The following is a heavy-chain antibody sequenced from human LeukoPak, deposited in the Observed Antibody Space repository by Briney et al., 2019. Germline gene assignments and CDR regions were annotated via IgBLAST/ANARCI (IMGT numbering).Heavy chain of an antibody. CDR2: IKKDGSEK. Sequence: GGSLRLSCAASGFTFGSYWMSWGRQAPGKGLEWVASIKKDGSEKNYVDSVKGRFTISGDNAKNSLYLQMNSLRAEDTAIYYCERQRMVDVWGKGTTVIVSS. V-gene: IGHV3-7*03. D-gene: IGHD2-15*01. J-gene: IGHJ6*04. CDR3: ERQRMVDV. CDR1: GFTFGSYW.